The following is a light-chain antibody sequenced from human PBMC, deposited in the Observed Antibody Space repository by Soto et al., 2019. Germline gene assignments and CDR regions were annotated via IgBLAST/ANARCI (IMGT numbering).Light chain of an antibody. J-gene: IGKJ1*01. Sequence: EIVLTRSPGSLSLSPGERATLSCRASQSVDSTFFAWYQHKPGQAPRLLIYGASKRATGIPDRFSGSGSGTDFTLTISRLEPEDFAVYYCQQYVSSVTFGQGTKVEIK. CDR3: QQYVSSVT. CDR2: GAS. V-gene: IGKV3-20*01. CDR1: QSVDSTF.